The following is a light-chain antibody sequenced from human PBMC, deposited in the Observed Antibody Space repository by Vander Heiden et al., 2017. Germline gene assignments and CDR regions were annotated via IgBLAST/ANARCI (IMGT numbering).Light chain of an antibody. J-gene: IGLJ2*01. Sequence: QSVLTQPPSASGTPGQRVTLPCSGSSSNIGSNTVNWYQQIPGTAPKLLIYSNKQRPSGVPDRFSGSKSGNSASLAISGLQSEDEADYYCAAWDDSLNGVVFGGGTKLTVL. CDR3: AAWDDSLNGVV. CDR1: SSNIGSNT. CDR2: SNK. V-gene: IGLV1-44*01.